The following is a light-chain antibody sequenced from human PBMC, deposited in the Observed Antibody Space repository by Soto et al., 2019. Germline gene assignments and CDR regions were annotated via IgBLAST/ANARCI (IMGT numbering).Light chain of an antibody. CDR2: STS. J-gene: IGLJ2*01. CDR1: TGAVTSGYY. Sequence: QAVVTQEHSLTVSPGGTVTLTCASSTGAVTSGYYPNWFQQKPGQAPRALIYSTSNKHSWTPARFSGSFLGGKAALTLYGVHPEYEDDYCCLLYSGGAHGVFIGGTKLTVL. CDR3: LLYSGGAHGV. V-gene: IGLV7-43*01.